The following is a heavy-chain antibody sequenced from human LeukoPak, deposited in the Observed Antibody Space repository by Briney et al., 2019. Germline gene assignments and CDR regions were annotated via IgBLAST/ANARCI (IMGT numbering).Heavy chain of an antibody. CDR1: GYTFTGYY. CDR2: INPNSGGT. V-gene: IGHV1-2*02. D-gene: IGHD3-22*01. Sequence: ASVKVSCKASGYTFTGYYMHWVRQAPGQGLECMGWINPNSGGTNYAQKFQGRVTMTRDTSISTAYMELSRLRSDDTAVYYCARDRAIVVVITTGFDAFDIWGQGTMVTVSS. J-gene: IGHJ3*02. CDR3: ARDRAIVVVITTGFDAFDI.